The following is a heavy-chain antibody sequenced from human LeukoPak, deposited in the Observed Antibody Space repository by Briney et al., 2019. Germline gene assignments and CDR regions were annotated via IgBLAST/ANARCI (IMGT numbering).Heavy chain of an antibody. CDR1: GGSFSGYY. D-gene: IGHD3-10*01. V-gene: IGHV4-34*01. CDR2: INHSGST. Sequence: PSETLSLTCADYGGSFSGYYWSWIRQPPGKGREWIGEINHSGSTNYNPSLKSRVTISVDTSKNQFSLKLSSVTAADTAVYYCASKTYYYGSGSYYRYWGQGTLVTVSS. CDR3: ASKTYYYGSGSYYRY. J-gene: IGHJ4*02.